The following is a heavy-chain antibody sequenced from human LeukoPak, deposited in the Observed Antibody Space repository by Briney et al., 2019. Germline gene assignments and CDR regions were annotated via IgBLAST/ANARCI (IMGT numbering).Heavy chain of an antibody. V-gene: IGHV4-34*01. CDR3: ARGVAIFGVVQGYYYYYGMDV. CDR1: GGSFSGYY. J-gene: IGHJ6*02. Sequence: SETLSLTCAVYGGSFSGYYWSWIRQPPGKGLEWIGEINHSGSTNYNPSLKCRVTISVDTSKNQFSLKLSSVTAADTAVYYCARGVAIFGVVQGYYYYYGMDVWGQGTTVTVSS. CDR2: INHSGST. D-gene: IGHD3-3*01.